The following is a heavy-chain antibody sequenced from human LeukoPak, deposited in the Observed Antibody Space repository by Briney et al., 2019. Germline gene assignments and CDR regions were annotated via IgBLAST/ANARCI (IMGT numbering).Heavy chain of an antibody. D-gene: IGHD3-22*01. Sequence: SETLSLTCTVSGGSISSYYWSWIRQPPGKGLEWIGYIYYSGSTNYNPSLKSRVTISVDTSKNQFSLKLSSVTAADTAVYYCARGYYYHSSGHFDYWGQGTLATVSS. J-gene: IGHJ4*02. CDR2: IYYSGST. V-gene: IGHV4-59*01. CDR1: GGSISSYY. CDR3: ARGYYYHSSGHFDY.